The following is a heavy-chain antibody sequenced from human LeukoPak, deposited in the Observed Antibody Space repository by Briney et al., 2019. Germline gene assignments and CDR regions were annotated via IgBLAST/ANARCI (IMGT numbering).Heavy chain of an antibody. J-gene: IGHJ4*02. V-gene: IGHV4-59*05. CDR1: GFTFSSYE. CDR3: ASRSDDRSLYYFDY. Sequence: PGGSLRLSCAASGFTFSSYEMNWVRQAPGKGLEWIGSIYSSGSTYYNPSLKSRVTISIDTSKSQFSLKLSSVTAADTAVYYCASRSDDRSLYYFDYWGQGTLVTVSS. CDR2: IYSSGST. D-gene: IGHD3-22*01.